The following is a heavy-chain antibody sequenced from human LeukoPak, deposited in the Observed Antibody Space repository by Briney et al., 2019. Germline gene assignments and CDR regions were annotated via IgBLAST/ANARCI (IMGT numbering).Heavy chain of an antibody. Sequence: GGSLRLSCAASGFTFSDYGMHWVRQAPGKGLEWVAFIRYDGSNKYYADSVEGRFTISRDNSKNTLYLQMNSLRAEDTAVYYCAKIVVPAAAGWFDPWGQGTLVTVSS. CDR3: AKIVVPAAAGWFDP. D-gene: IGHD2-2*01. CDR2: IRYDGSNK. J-gene: IGHJ5*02. CDR1: GFTFSDYG. V-gene: IGHV3-30*02.